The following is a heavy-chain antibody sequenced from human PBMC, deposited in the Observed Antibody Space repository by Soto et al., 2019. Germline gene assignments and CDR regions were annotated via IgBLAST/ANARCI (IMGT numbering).Heavy chain of an antibody. J-gene: IGHJ5*02. CDR3: ARVPSP. Sequence: QLQLQESGSGLVKPSQTLSLTCAVSGGSISSGGYSWSWIRQPPGKGLEWIGYIYHTGSTYYNPCHKTRVTISVDRSKNQLSLTLTSVTAAETAVYYCARVPSPWGHGTLVPVSS. V-gene: IGHV4-30-2*01. CDR2: IYHTGST. CDR1: GGSISSGGYS.